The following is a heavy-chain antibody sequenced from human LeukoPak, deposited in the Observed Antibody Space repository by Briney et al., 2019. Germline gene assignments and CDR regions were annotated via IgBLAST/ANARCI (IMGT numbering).Heavy chain of an antibody. J-gene: IGHJ6*03. Sequence: SETLSLTCAFYGGSFSGYYWSWIRQSPGKGLEWIGEINHSGSTNFNPSLKSRVTISLDTSKNQFSLTLSSLTAADTAVYYCARDRSAYDYDKRWFYYYMDVWGKGTTVTISS. CDR2: INHSGST. D-gene: IGHD5-12*01. V-gene: IGHV4-34*01. CDR3: ARDRSAYDYDKRWFYYYMDV. CDR1: GGSFSGYY.